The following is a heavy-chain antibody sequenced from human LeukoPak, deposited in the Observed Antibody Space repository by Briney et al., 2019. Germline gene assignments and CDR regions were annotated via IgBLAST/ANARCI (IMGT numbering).Heavy chain of an antibody. CDR3: ARGVVIAPQTFDY. Sequence: PSETLSLTCTVSGGSMSSSSYYWGWIRQPPGKGLEWIGSIYYSGSTYYNPSLKSRVTISVDTSKNQFSLKLSSVTAADTAVYYCARGVVIAPQTFDYWGQGTLVTVSS. D-gene: IGHD2-21*01. CDR2: IYYSGST. V-gene: IGHV4-39*07. CDR1: GGSMSSSSYY. J-gene: IGHJ4*02.